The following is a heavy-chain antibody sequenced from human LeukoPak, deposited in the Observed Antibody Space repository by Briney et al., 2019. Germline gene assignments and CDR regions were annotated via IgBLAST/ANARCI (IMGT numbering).Heavy chain of an antibody. CDR1: GFTFSSYW. Sequence: GGSLRLSCAASGFTFSSYWMHWVRQAPGKGLVWVSRINRDGSSTTYADSVKGRVTISRDNTKYTVYLQINSLRAEDTAVYYCARGRLWNIDYWGQGTLVTVSS. J-gene: IGHJ4*02. CDR2: INRDGSST. CDR3: ARGRLWNIDY. D-gene: IGHD1/OR15-1a*01. V-gene: IGHV3-74*01.